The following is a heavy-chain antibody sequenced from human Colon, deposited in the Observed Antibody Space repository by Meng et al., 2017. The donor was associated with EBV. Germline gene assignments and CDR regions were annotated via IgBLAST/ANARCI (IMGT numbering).Heavy chain of an antibody. Sequence: QWRLKESGPGLVKPSRTLAPSCTVSGGSISSGGYYWSCIRQHPGKGLEWIGYIYYSGSTYYNPSLKSRVTISIDTSKNQFSLKLSSVTAADTAVYYCARGPSRWLQFSFDYWGQGTLVTVSS. J-gene: IGHJ4*02. CDR1: GGSISSGGYY. CDR3: ARGPSRWLQFSFDY. CDR2: IYYSGST. D-gene: IGHD5-24*01. V-gene: IGHV4-31*03.